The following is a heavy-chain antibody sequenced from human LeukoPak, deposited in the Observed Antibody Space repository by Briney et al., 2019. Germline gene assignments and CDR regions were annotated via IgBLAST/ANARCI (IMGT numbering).Heavy chain of an antibody. J-gene: IGHJ5*02. CDR3: ARSPWELSPTNNWFDP. CDR1: GGTLSSYA. Sequence: ASVKASCKASGGTLSSYAISWVRQAPGQGLEWMGGIIPIFGTANYAQKFQGRTADESTSTAYMELSSLRSEDTAVYYCARSPWELSPTNNWFDPWGQGTLVTVSS. V-gene: IGHV1-69*13. D-gene: IGHD3-16*02. CDR2: IIPIFGTA.